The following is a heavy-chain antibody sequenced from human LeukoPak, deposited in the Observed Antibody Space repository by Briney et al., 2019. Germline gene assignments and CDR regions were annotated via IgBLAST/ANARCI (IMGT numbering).Heavy chain of an antibody. CDR1: GFTFSTYG. V-gene: IGHV3-30*02. J-gene: IGHJ4*02. D-gene: IGHD3-10*01. CDR3: AKDWFIGGLDY. CDR2: IGYDGSST. Sequence: PGGSLILSCAASGFTFSTYGMHWVRQAPGKGLEWVAFIGYDGSSTYYAEAVKGRFTVSRDNSKNTLYLQMNNLRAEDTAVYYCAKDWFIGGLDYWGQGTLITVSS.